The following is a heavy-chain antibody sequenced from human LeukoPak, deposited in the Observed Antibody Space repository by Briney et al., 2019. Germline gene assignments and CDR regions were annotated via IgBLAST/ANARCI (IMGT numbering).Heavy chain of an antibody. Sequence: PSETLSLTCAVSGASITSGYWWSGVRQPPGKGLDWIAEVSHAGSTNYNPSLKSRVTISLDGSKNQFSLQLSSVTAADTAVYYCARRAGRVVITHYYMDVWGKGTTVTVSS. CDR3: ARRAGRVVITHYYMDV. D-gene: IGHD3-22*01. J-gene: IGHJ6*03. V-gene: IGHV4-4*02. CDR2: VSHAGST. CDR1: GASITSGYW.